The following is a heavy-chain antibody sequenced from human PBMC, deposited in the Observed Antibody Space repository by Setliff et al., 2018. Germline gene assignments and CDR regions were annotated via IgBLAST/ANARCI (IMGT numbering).Heavy chain of an antibody. D-gene: IGHD3-3*01. CDR3: AREPWYYNFWSGYTRDYFDY. CDR1: GFTFGDYA. CDR2: IKQDGSEK. Sequence: GSLRLSCTASGFTFGDYAMSWVRQAPGKGLEWVANIKQDGSEKYYVDSVKGRFTISRDNAKNSLYLQMNSLRAEDTAVYYCAREPWYYNFWSGYTRDYFDYWGQGTLVTVSS. V-gene: IGHV3-7*01. J-gene: IGHJ4*02.